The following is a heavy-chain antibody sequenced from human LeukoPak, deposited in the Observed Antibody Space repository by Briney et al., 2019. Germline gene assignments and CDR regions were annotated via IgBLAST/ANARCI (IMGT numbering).Heavy chain of an antibody. CDR1: GFSFSRAW. CDR2: IKSKSDGGTT. CDR3: TTVTLRPVGL. J-gene: IGHJ4*02. D-gene: IGHD3-10*01. Sequence: GGSLRLSCAASGFSFSRAWMSWVRQAPGKGLEWVGRIKSKSDGGTTDYAAPVKGRFTISRDDSKNTLFLQVDSLKIEDTAVYYCTTVTLRPVGLWGQGTLVTVSS. V-gene: IGHV3-15*05.